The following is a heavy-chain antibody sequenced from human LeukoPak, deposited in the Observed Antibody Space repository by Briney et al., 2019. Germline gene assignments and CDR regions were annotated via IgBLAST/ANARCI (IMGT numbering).Heavy chain of an antibody. CDR1: GYTFTTYA. D-gene: IGHD6-13*01. CDR2: INAGTSNT. V-gene: IGHV1-3*01. Sequence: LGASVKVSCKASGYTFTTYAMHWVRQAPGQRLEWMGWINAGTSNTKYSQKFQGRLTITRDTSASTAYMELSSLRSEDTAVYYCARGNVVSAAGDYWGQGTLVTVSS. CDR3: ARGNVVSAAGDY. J-gene: IGHJ4*02.